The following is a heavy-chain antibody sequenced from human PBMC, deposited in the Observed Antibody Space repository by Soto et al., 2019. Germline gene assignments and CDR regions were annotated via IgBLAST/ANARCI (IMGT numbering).Heavy chain of an antibody. Sequence: SETLSLTCTVSGGSINNYYWSWIRQPPGKGLDWIGYIYYTGRTNYNPSLKSRVTMSVDTSKSQFSLSLTSVTAADTAVYFCARALPTPRLYSSSSSFASGGQETRVTVSS. V-gene: IGHV4-59*01. J-gene: IGHJ4*02. CDR3: ARALPTPRLYSSSSSFAS. D-gene: IGHD6-6*01. CDR2: IYYTGRT. CDR1: GGSINNYY.